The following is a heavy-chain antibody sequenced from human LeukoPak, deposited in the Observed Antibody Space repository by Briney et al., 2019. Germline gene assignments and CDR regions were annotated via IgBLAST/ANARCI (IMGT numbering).Heavy chain of an antibody. V-gene: IGHV3-53*01. CDR3: AGGVGWHFDL. CDR2: IYSGGNT. J-gene: IGHJ2*01. Sequence: PGGSLRLSCAASGFTVSSNYMTWVRQAPGKGLEWVSVIYSGGNTFYAGSVKGRFTISRDNAKNSLYLQMNSLRVEDTAVYYCAGGVGWHFDLWGRGTLVTVSS. D-gene: IGHD3-10*01. CDR1: GFTVSSNY.